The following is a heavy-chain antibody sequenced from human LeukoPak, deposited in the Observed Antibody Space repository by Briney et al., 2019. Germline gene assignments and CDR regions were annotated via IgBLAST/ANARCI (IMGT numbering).Heavy chain of an antibody. D-gene: IGHD4-17*01. V-gene: IGHV3-23*01. J-gene: IGHJ4*02. Sequence: QAGGSLRLSCAASGFTFSTSAMWWVRQAPGKGLEWVSAISGSGTSTYYSDSVKGRFTISRDNSKHMLYLQMNSLRAEDTAVYYCTKGPRSIDYWGQGTLVTVSS. CDR3: TKGPRSIDY. CDR2: ISGSGTST. CDR1: GFTFSTSA.